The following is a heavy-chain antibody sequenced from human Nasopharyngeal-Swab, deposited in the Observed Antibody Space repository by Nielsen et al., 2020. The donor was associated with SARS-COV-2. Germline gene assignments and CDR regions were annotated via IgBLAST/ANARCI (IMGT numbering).Heavy chain of an antibody. V-gene: IGHV1-58*01. CDR3: AGGYCSGGSCYPPEEY. CDR1: GFTFASSA. Sequence: SVKASCKASGFTFASSAVQWVRQARGQRLEWIGWIVVGSGNTNYAQKFQERVTITRDMSTSTAYMELSSLRSEDTAVYYCAGGYCSGGSCYPPEEYWGQGTLVAVSS. CDR2: IVVGSGNT. D-gene: IGHD2-15*01. J-gene: IGHJ4*02.